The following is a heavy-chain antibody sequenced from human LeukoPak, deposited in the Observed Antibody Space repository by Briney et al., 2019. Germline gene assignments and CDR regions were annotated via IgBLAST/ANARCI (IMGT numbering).Heavy chain of an antibody. CDR2: RDKAASYAT. CDR3: AKDRGDDYFNYPLAQTFDY. Sequence: GGSLRLSCVASGFTFGDFTMHWVRQASGKGLEWVGRRDKAASYATVYAASMKGRFTISRDDSKNTAYLQMNSLRAEDTAVYYCAKDRGDDYFNYPLAQTFDYWGQGTLVTVSS. D-gene: IGHD4-11*01. J-gene: IGHJ4*02. V-gene: IGHV3-73*01. CDR1: GFTFGDFT.